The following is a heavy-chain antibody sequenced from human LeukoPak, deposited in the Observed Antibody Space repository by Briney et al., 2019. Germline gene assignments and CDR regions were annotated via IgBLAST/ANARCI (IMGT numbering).Heavy chain of an antibody. J-gene: IGHJ3*02. CDR2: ISYDGSNK. D-gene: IGHD2-2*01. V-gene: IGHV3-30-3*01. Sequence: PGGSLRLSCAASGFTFSSYAMHWVRQAPGKGLEWVAVISYDGSNKYYADSVKGRFTISRDNSKNTLYLQMNSLRAEDTAVYYCVKYSDSVVAAALLDAFDIWGQGTMVTVSS. CDR1: GFTFSSYA. CDR3: VKYSDSVVAAALLDAFDI.